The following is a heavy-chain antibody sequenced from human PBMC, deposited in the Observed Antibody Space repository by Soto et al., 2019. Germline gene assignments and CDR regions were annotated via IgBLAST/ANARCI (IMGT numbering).Heavy chain of an antibody. Sequence: SETLSLTCTVSGGSISSGGYYWSWIRQHPGKGLEWIGYIYYSGSTYYNPSLKSRVTISVDTSKNQFSLKLSSVTAADTAVYYCTRRGSSGTPVDYWGQGILVTVSS. J-gene: IGHJ4*02. CDR1: GGSISSGGYY. CDR3: TRRGSSGTPVDY. CDR2: IYYSGST. V-gene: IGHV4-31*03. D-gene: IGHD1-26*01.